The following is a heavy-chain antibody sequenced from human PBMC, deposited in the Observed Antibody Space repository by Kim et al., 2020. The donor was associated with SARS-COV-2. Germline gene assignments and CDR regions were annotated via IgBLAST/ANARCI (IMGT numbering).Heavy chain of an antibody. CDR1: GGSISSGGYS. D-gene: IGHD3-3*01. CDR3: ARVPATIFGATYFDY. V-gene: IGHV4-30-2*01. CDR2: IYHSGST. Sequence: SETLSLTCAVSGGSISSGGYSWSWIRQPPGKGLEWIGYIYHSGSTYYNPSLKSRVTISVDRSKNQFSLKLSSVTAADTAVYYCARVPATIFGATYFDYWGQGTLVTVSS. J-gene: IGHJ4*02.